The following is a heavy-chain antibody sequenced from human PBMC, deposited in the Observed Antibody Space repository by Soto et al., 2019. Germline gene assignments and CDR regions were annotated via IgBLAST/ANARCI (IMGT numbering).Heavy chain of an antibody. CDR3: ARHLWSGYYAWFDP. Sequence: SETLSLTCTVSGGSISSYYWSWIRQPPGKGLEWIGYIYYSGSTNYNPSLKSRVTISVDTSKNQFSLKLSSVTAADTAVYYCARHLWSGYYAWFDPWGQGTLVTVSS. V-gene: IGHV4-59*08. D-gene: IGHD3-3*01. CDR2: IYYSGST. J-gene: IGHJ5*02. CDR1: GGSISSYY.